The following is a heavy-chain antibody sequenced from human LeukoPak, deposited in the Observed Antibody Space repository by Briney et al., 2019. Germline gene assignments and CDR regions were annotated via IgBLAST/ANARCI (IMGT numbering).Heavy chain of an antibody. CDR3: ARVPSSGSYDC. D-gene: IGHD6-19*01. J-gene: IGHJ4*02. Sequence: GGSLRLSCAASGFTFSNAWMSWVRQAPGKGLEWVSGISGSGGSTYYADSVKGRFTISRDNSKNTLYLQMNSLRAEDTAVYYCARVPSSGSYDCWGQGTLVTVSS. CDR2: ISGSGGST. V-gene: IGHV3-23*01. CDR1: GFTFSNAW.